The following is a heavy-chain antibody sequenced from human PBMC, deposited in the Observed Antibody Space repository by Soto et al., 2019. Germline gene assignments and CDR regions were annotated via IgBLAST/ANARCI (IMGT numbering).Heavy chain of an antibody. Sequence: PGGSLRLSCSASRLTFSSYAMHWVRQAPGKGLEYVSAISRNGGSTFYADSVKGRFTISRDNSKNTLYLQMRSLRAEDTAVYYCVMGYYDSGSPHDPFDIWGQGTMVTVAS. V-gene: IGHV3-64D*08. J-gene: IGHJ3*02. D-gene: IGHD3-22*01. CDR2: ISRNGGST. CDR1: RLTFSSYA. CDR3: VMGYYDSGSPHDPFDI.